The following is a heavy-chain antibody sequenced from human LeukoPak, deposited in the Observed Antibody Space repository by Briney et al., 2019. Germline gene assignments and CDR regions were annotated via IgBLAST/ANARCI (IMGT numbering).Heavy chain of an antibody. D-gene: IGHD2-21*01. J-gene: IGHJ4*02. CDR2: IIPIFGTA. Sequence: ASVKVSCKASGYTFTSYGISWVRQAPGQGLEWMGGIIPIFGTANYAQKFQGRVTITTDESTSTAYMELSSLRSEDTAVYYCARDHYSGVIGWVWGQGTLVTVSS. CDR1: GYTFTSYG. V-gene: IGHV1-69*05. CDR3: ARDHYSGVIGWV.